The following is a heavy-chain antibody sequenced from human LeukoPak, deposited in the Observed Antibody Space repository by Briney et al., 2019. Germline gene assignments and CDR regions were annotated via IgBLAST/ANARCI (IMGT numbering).Heavy chain of an antibody. J-gene: IGHJ5*02. CDR3: ARDPHLRPSYTFDP. CDR1: GFTFSSYE. Sequence: PGGSLRLSRAASGFTFSSYEMNWIRQAPGKGLEWVSYISSSGSTIYYADSVKGRFTISRDNAKNSLYLQMNSLRAEDTAVYYCARDPHLRPSYTFDPWGQGTLVTVSS. V-gene: IGHV3-48*03. D-gene: IGHD1-26*01. CDR2: ISSSGSTI.